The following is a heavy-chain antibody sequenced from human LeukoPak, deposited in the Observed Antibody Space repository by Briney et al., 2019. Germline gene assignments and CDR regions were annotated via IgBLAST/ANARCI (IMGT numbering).Heavy chain of an antibody. CDR3: TREGSPYRPLDY. J-gene: IGHJ4*02. D-gene: IGHD6-19*01. CDR1: GGSFSGYY. Sequence: SETLSLTCAVYGGSFSGYYWSWIRQPPGKGLEWIGEVNLQGSTNYNPSLMGRVAISVDTPENHISLQLTSVTAADTAVYYCTREGSPYRPLDYSGQGTLVTVSS. CDR2: VNLQGST. V-gene: IGHV4-34*01.